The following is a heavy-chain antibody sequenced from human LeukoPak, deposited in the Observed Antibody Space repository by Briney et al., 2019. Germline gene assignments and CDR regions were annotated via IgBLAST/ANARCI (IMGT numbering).Heavy chain of an antibody. Sequence: SETLSLTCTVSGGSISNYYWNWIRQPAGKGLEWIGRIYTSGNTNYNPSLRSRVTMSVDTSKNLFPLKMNSVTAADTAVYYCAKSNGYGLVDIWGQGTMVTVSS. CDR1: GGSISNYY. CDR2: IYTSGNT. J-gene: IGHJ3*02. D-gene: IGHD3-10*01. V-gene: IGHV4-4*07. CDR3: AKSNGYGLVDI.